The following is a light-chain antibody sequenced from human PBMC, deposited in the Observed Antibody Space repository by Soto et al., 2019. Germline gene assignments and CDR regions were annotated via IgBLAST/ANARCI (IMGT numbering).Light chain of an antibody. J-gene: IGKJ5*01. Sequence: DIVMTQTRLSLPVTLGQPASISCRGSKSLVHNNGNTYLSWLQQRPGQPPRLLIDRVSNRFSGVPDRFSGSGAVTDFTLKISRVEAEDVGVYYCMLAVHFPVTFGQGTRLEIK. V-gene: IGKV2-24*01. CDR3: MLAVHFPVT. CDR2: RVS. CDR1: KSLVHNNGNTY.